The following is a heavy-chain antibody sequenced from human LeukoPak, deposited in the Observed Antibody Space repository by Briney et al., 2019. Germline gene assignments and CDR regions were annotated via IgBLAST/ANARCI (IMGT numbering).Heavy chain of an antibody. J-gene: IGHJ4*02. CDR2: IYYSGST. CDR1: GGSISSYY. D-gene: IGHD3-22*01. CDR3: ARTDYDSSGYYYVLDY. Sequence: SETLSLTCTVSGGSISSYYWSWIRQPPGKGLEWIGYIYYSGSTNFIPSLKSRVTISVDTSKNQFSLKLTSVTAADTAVYYCARTDYDSSGYYYVLDYWGQGTLVTVSS. V-gene: IGHV4-59*08.